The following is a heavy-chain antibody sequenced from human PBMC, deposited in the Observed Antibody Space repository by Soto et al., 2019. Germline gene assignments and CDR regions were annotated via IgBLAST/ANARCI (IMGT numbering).Heavy chain of an antibody. D-gene: IGHD3-9*01. CDR1: GGSISSSSYY. V-gene: IGHV4-39*01. CDR3: ARPTTYYDILTGYYSYYGMDV. J-gene: IGHJ6*02. CDR2: IYYSGST. Sequence: SETLSLTCTVSGGSISSSSYYWGWIRQPPWKGLEWIGSIYYSGSTYYNPSLKSRVTISVDTSKNQFSLKLSSVTAADTAVYYCARPTTYYDILTGYYSYYGMDVWGQGTTVTVSS.